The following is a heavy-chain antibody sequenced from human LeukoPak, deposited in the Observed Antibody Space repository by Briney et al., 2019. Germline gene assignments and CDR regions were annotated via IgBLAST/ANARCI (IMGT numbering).Heavy chain of an antibody. D-gene: IGHD4-17*01. CDR2: FDPEDGEA. V-gene: IGHV1-24*01. J-gene: IGHJ4*02. CDR3: AIPDYGDYGATYYFDY. CDR1: GYTLTELS. Sequence: ASVKVSCKVSGYTLTELSMHWVRQAHGKGLEWMGGFDPEDGEAIYAQKFQGRVTMTEDTSTDTAYMELSSLRSEDTAVYYCAIPDYGDYGATYYFDYWGQGTLVTVSS.